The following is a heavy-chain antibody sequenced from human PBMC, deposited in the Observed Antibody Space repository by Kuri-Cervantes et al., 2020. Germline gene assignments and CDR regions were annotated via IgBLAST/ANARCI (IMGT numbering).Heavy chain of an antibody. CDR3: ARRGVGASLHYYYYGMDV. CDR2: IKQDGSEK. CDR1: GLTFSSYG. Sequence: GESLKISCAASGLTFSSYGIHWVRQAPGKGLKWVANIKQDGSEKYYVDSVKGRFTISRDNAKNSLYLQMNSLRAEDTAVYYCARRGVGASLHYYYYGMDVWGQGTTVTVSS. V-gene: IGHV3-7*01. D-gene: IGHD2-15*01. J-gene: IGHJ6*02.